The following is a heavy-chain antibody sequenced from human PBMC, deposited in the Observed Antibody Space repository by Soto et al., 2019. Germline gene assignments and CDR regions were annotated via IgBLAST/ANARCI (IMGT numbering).Heavy chain of an antibody. J-gene: IGHJ6*02. V-gene: IGHV1-69*13. CDR2: IIPIFGTA. CDR3: ARAKEIIAAAGFYYYYYGMDV. CDR1: GGTFSSYA. Sequence: SVKVSCKASGGTFSSYAISWVRQAPGQGLEWMGGIIPIFGTANYAQKFQGRVTITADESTSTAYMELSSLRSEDTAVYYCARAKEIIAAAGFYYYYYGMDVWGQGTTVTVSS. D-gene: IGHD6-13*01.